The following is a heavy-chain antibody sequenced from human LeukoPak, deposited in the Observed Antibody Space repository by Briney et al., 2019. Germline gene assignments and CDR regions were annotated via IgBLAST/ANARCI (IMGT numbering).Heavy chain of an antibody. CDR3: AMLLDNDMSGVPDTFDV. J-gene: IGHJ3*01. Sequence: SETLSLTCTLSGGSLRGHDWSCLPHPPEGRLEWIGYVSYTGETKYNPSLQSRVTISIDTSKRKFSPKLNSVTSADTAVYYCAMLLDNDMSGVPDTFDVWGEGTTVSVSP. D-gene: IGHD3-22*01. CDR2: VSYTGET. V-gene: IGHV4-59*11. CDR1: GGSLRGHD.